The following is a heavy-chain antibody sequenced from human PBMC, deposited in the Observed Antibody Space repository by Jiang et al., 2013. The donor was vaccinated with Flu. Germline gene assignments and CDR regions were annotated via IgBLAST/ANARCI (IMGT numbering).Heavy chain of an antibody. D-gene: IGHD2-21*02. CDR2: IYPGDSDT. CDR1: GYSFTSYW. V-gene: IGHV5-51*01. CDR3: ARESRSRNIVVVTAIEVAFDI. J-gene: IGHJ3*02. Sequence: GAEVKKPGESLKISCKGSGYSFTSYWIGWVRQMPGKGLEWMGIIYPGDSDTRYSPSFQGQVTISADKSISTAYLQWSSLKASDTAMYYCARESRSRNIVVVTAIEVAFDIWGQGTMVTVSS.